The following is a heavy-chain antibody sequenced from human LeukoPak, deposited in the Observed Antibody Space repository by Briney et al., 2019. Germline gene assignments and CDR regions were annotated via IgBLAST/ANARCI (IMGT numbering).Heavy chain of an antibody. CDR2: IRYDGSNK. CDR3: ARLPGYIGYDRRGDY. Sequence: PGGSLRLFCAASGFTFSSYGMHWVRQAPGKGLEWVAFIRYDGSNKYYADSVKGGFTISRDNAKNSLYPQMNSLRAEDTAVYYCARLPGYIGYDRRGDYWGQGTLVTVSS. J-gene: IGHJ4*02. D-gene: IGHD5-12*01. V-gene: IGHV3-30*02. CDR1: GFTFSSYG.